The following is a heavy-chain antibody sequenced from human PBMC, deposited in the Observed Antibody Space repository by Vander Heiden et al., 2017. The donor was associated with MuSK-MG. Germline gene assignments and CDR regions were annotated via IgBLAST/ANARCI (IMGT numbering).Heavy chain of an antibody. J-gene: IGHJ4*02. Sequence: EVQLLESGGGLVQPGGSLRLSCAASGFPFSSYAMSWVRQARGKGLEWVSAISGSGGSTYYADSVKGRFTISRDNSKNTLYLQMNSLRAEDTAVYYCAKDVVATRTYFDYWGQGTLVNVSS. CDR3: AKDVVATRTYFDY. CDR2: ISGSGGST. D-gene: IGHD5-12*01. V-gene: IGHV3-23*01. CDR1: GFPFSSYA.